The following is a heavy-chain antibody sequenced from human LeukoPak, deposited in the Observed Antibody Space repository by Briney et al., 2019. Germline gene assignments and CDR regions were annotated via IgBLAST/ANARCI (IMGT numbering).Heavy chain of an antibody. J-gene: IGHJ4*02. CDR3: TTLKRFSGSRPDY. V-gene: IGHV3-15*01. CDR2: IKSKTDGGTT. CDR1: GFTFSNAW. Sequence: GGSLRLSCAASGFTFSNAWMSWVRQPPGKGREWVGRIKSKTDGGTTDYAAPVKGRFTISRDDSKNTLYLQMNSLKTEDTAVYYCTTLKRFSGSRPDYWGQGTLVTVPS. D-gene: IGHD1-26*01.